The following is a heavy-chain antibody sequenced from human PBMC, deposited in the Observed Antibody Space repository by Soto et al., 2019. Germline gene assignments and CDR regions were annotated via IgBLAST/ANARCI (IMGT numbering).Heavy chain of an antibody. Sequence: GASVKVSCKASGYTFSRYDINWVRQATGQGLEWMGWMNPNNGNTGDAQKFQGRVTMTRNIFITTAYMELSSLRSEDTAVYYCARGPERAGSPSSYFEYWGQGTPVTVSS. CDR3: ARGPERAGSPSSYFEY. J-gene: IGHJ4*02. D-gene: IGHD3-10*01. V-gene: IGHV1-8*01. CDR1: GYTFSRYD. CDR2: MNPNNGNT.